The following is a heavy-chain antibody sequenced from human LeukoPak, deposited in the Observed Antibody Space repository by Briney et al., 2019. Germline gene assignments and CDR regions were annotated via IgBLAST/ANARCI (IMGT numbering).Heavy chain of an antibody. CDR3: ARDLGATESY. CDR1: GFTFSSYW. J-gene: IGHJ4*02. D-gene: IGHD1-26*01. Sequence: PGGSLRLSCAASGFTFSSYWMSWVRQAPGKGLEWVANIKEDGSEEYYVDSVKGRFIISRDNAKNSLYPQMNSLGVEDTAVYYCARDLGATESYWGQGTLVTVSS. V-gene: IGHV3-7*01. CDR2: IKEDGSEE.